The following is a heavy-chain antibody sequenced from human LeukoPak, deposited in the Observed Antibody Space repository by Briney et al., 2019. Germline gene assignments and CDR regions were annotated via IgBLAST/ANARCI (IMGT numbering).Heavy chain of an antibody. CDR2: ISSGGTTI. D-gene: IGHD3-10*01. Sequence: GGSLRLSCAASGFTFNNYEMNWVRQAPGKGLEWVSYISSGGTTIYYADSVKGRFTMSRDNAKKSLFLQMNSLRAEDTAVYYCVRLSKGWGSYYDSASYYGMDVWGQGTTVTVSS. CDR3: VRLSKGWGSYYDSASYYGMDV. CDR1: GFTFNNYE. V-gene: IGHV3-48*03. J-gene: IGHJ6*02.